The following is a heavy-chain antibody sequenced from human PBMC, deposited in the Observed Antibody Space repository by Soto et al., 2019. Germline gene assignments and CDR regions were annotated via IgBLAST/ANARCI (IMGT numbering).Heavy chain of an antibody. D-gene: IGHD6-13*01. V-gene: IGHV3-30*18. CDR3: AKDREGPGYSSSWYGGWFDP. CDR1: GFTFSSYG. CDR2: ISYDGSNK. J-gene: IGHJ5*02. Sequence: QVQLVESGGGVVQPGRSLRLSCAASGFTFSSYGMHWVRQAPGKGLEWVAVISYDGSNKYYADSVKGRFTNSRDNSENTLYLLMNSLRAEDTAVYYCAKDREGPGYSSSWYGGWFDPWGQGTLVTVSS.